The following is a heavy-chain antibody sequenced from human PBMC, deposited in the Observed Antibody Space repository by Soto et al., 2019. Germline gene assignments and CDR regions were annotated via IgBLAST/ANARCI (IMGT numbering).Heavy chain of an antibody. CDR3: ASGQQVILRYYYGWDV. CDR1: GFTVSTNY. CDR2: IYYDDGST. Sequence: ELPLVETGGGWIQPGGSLRLSCAVSGFTVSTNYMRWVRQAPGKGLEWVSVIYYDDGSTYYADSVKGRISISRDSSRYTLYLQINSLRAEDTAVYYCASGQQVILRYYYGWDVGGQGTTVTVSS. D-gene: IGHD6-13*01. J-gene: IGHJ6*02. V-gene: IGHV3-53*02.